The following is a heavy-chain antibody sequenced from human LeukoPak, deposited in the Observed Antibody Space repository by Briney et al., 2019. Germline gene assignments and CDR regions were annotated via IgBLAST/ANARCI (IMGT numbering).Heavy chain of an antibody. CDR2: IYSGGST. CDR1: GFTVSSNY. Sequence: GGSLRLSCAAPGFTVSSNYMSRVRQAPGKGLEWVSVIYSGGSTYYADSVKGRFTISRDISKNTLYLQMNSLRAEDTAVYYCAKDRGGRDGYNFDYWGQGTLVTVSS. J-gene: IGHJ4*02. D-gene: IGHD5-24*01. CDR3: AKDRGGRDGYNFDY. V-gene: IGHV3-66*01.